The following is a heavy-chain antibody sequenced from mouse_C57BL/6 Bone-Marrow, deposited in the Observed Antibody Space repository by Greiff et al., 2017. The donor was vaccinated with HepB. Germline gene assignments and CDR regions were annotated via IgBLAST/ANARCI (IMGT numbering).Heavy chain of an antibody. CDR2: IYPGDGDT. CDR1: GYAFSSYW. J-gene: IGHJ3*01. Sequence: VQRVESGAELVKPGASVKISCKASGYAFSSYWMNWVKQRPGKGLEWIGQIYPGDGDTNYNGKFKGKATLTADKSSSTAYMQLSSLTSEDSAVYFCARRYSNYFAWFAYWGQGTLVTVSA. D-gene: IGHD2-5*01. V-gene: IGHV1-80*01. CDR3: ARRYSNYFAWFAY.